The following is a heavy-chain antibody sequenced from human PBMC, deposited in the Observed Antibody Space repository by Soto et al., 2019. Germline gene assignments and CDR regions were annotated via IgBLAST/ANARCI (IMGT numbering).Heavy chain of an antibody. J-gene: IGHJ6*02. V-gene: IGHV1-3*01. CDR1: GYTFTSYA. CDR3: ARCPHSSGYYSNYYYYYGMDV. D-gene: IGHD3-22*01. CDR2: INAGNGNT. Sequence: ASVKVSCKASGYTFTSYAMHWVRQAPGQRLEWMGWINAGNGNTKYSQKFQGRVTITRDTSASTAYMELSSLRSEDTAVYYCARCPHSSGYYSNYYYYYGMDVWGQGTTVTVSS.